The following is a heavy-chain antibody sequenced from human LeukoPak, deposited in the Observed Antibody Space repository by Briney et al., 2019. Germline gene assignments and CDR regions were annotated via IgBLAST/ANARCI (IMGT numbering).Heavy chain of an antibody. D-gene: IGHD3-22*01. CDR2: IYHSGST. CDR1: GYSISSGYY. Sequence: SETLSLACTVSGYSISSGYYWGWIRQPPGKGLEWIGSIYHSGSTYYNPSLKSRVTISVDTAKNQFSLKLSSVTAAGTAVYYCAGQLNYYDSSGYYSTSAFDIWGQGTMVTVSS. V-gene: IGHV4-38-2*02. CDR3: AGQLNYYDSSGYYSTSAFDI. J-gene: IGHJ3*02.